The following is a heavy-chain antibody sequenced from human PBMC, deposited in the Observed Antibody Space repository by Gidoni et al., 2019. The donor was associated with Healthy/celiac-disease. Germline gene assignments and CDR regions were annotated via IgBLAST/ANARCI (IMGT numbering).Heavy chain of an antibody. CDR2: INPSGGST. J-gene: IGHJ4*02. D-gene: IGHD3-22*01. CDR1: GYTFTSYC. Sequence: QEQLVQSGAEGKKPGASVKVSCKASGYTFTSYCMQWVRQAPGQGLEWMGIINPSGGSTSYAQKFQGRVTMTRDTSTSTVYMELSSLRSEDTAVYYCARVDSSGYYFYWGQGTLVTVSS. CDR3: ARVDSSGYYFY. V-gene: IGHV1-46*01.